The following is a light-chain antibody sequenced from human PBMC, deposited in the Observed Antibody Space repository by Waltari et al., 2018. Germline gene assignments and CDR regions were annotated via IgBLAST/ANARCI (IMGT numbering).Light chain of an antibody. CDR2: EVS. Sequence: QSALTQPASVSGSPGQSITLSCPGTDSAVGAYDFVSWYQQHPGKAPHLIIYEVSNRPSGISNRFSASKSGNTASLTISGLQAEDEADYYCSSYTTSSAPGVFGTGTRVTVL. CDR3: SSYTTSSAPGV. CDR1: DSAVGAYDF. J-gene: IGLJ1*01. V-gene: IGLV2-14*01.